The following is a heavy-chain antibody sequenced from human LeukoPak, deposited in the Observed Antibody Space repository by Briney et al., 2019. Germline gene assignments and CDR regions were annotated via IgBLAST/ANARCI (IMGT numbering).Heavy chain of an antibody. Sequence: GGSLRLSCAVSGFTVSTNYMSWVRQAPGKGLEWVSVIYSGGSTYYADSVKGRFTISRDNSKNTLYLQMNSLRAEDTAVYYCAREGGVTALGLNWFDPWGQGTLVTVSS. V-gene: IGHV3-66*01. CDR3: AREGGVTALGLNWFDP. J-gene: IGHJ5*02. CDR2: IYSGGST. CDR1: GFTVSTNY. D-gene: IGHD3-16*01.